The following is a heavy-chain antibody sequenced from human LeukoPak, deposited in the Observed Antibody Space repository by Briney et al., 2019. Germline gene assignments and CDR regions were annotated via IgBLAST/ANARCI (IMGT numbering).Heavy chain of an antibody. D-gene: IGHD3-3*01. CDR2: IRYDGSNK. V-gene: IGHV3-30*02. CDR3: AKDRTYYDFWSGYFNWFDP. CDR1: GFTFSSYG. Sequence: SGGSLRLSCAASGFTFSSYGMHWVRQAPGKGLEWVAFIRYDGSNKYYADSVKGRFTISRDNSKNTLYLQMNSLRAEDTAVYYCAKDRTYYDFWSGYFNWFDPWGQGTLVTVSS. J-gene: IGHJ5*02.